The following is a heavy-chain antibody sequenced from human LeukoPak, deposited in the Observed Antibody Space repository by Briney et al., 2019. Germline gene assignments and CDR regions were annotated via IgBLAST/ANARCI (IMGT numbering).Heavy chain of an antibody. CDR2: ISSSSSYI. CDR1: GFTFSSYS. J-gene: IGHJ4*02. D-gene: IGHD3-16*02. V-gene: IGHV3-21*01. CDR3: ARGYLIAPFDY. Sequence: GGSLRLSCAASGFTFSSYSMNWVRQAPGKGLEWVSSISSSSSYIYYADSVKGRFTISRGNAKNSLYLQMNSLRAEDTAVYYCARGYLIAPFDYWGQGTLVTVSS.